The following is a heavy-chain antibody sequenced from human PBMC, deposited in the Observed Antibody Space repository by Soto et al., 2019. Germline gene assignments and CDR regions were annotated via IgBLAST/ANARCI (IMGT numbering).Heavy chain of an antibody. V-gene: IGHV3-30-3*01. CDR2: ISYDGSNK. J-gene: IGHJ6*02. CDR3: ARPAAMSRLFCPTHYYYGMDV. D-gene: IGHD2-2*01. Sequence: QVQLVESGGGVVQPGRSLRLSCAASGFTFSSYAMHWVRQAPGKGLEWVAVISYDGSNKYYADSVKGRFTISRDNSKNTLYLQMNSLRAEDTAVHYCARPAAMSRLFCPTHYYYGMDVWGQGSTVTVSS. CDR1: GFTFSSYA.